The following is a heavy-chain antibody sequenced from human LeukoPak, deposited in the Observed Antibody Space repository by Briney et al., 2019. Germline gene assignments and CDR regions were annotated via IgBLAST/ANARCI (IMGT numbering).Heavy chain of an antibody. V-gene: IGHV4-34*01. CDR2: INHSGST. CDR3: AGPRPRVLGWFDP. D-gene: IGHD3-3*02. J-gene: IGHJ5*02. CDR1: GGSFSGYY. Sequence: SETLSLTCAVYGGSFSGYYWSWIRQPPGKGLEWIGEINHSGSTNYNPSLKSRVTISVDTSKNQFSLKLSSVTAADTAVYYCAGPRPRVLGWFDPWGQGTLVTVSS.